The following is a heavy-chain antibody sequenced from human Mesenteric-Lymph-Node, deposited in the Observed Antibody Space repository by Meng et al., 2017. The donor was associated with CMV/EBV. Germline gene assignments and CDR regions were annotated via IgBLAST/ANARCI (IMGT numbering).Heavy chain of an antibody. CDR2: IYYSGSA. Sequence: SETLSLTCTVSGGSISKYYWNWIRQAPGKGLEWIGYIYYSGSASYNPSLKSRITMSVDTSKNQFSLRLSSVTAADTAVYYCARGYHYYGSGSYNYWGQGTLVTVSS. J-gene: IGHJ4*02. CDR3: ARGYHYYGSGSYNY. V-gene: IGHV4-59*12. D-gene: IGHD3-10*01. CDR1: GGSISKYY.